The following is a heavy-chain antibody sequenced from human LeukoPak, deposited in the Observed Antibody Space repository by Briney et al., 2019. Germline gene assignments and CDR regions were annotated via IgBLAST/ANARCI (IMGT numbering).Heavy chain of an antibody. J-gene: IGHJ4*02. D-gene: IGHD5-18*01. CDR2: ISSSSSYI. CDR3: ASPGRIHNNDNFDY. V-gene: IGHV3-21*01. Sequence: GGSLRLSCAASGFTFSSHGMNWVRQAPGKGLEWVSSISSSSSYIYYADSVRGRFTISRDNAKNSLYLQMNSLRAEDTAVYYCASPGRIHNNDNFDYWGQGTLVTVSS. CDR1: GFTFSSHG.